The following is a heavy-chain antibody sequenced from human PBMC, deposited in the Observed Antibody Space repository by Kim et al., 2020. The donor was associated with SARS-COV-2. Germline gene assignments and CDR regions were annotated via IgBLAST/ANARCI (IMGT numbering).Heavy chain of an antibody. D-gene: IGHD3-22*01. CDR3: ARDYLYYYDSSGFFDP. J-gene: IGHJ5*02. CDR1: GFTFSSYS. CDR2: ISSSSSYI. Sequence: GGSLRLSCAASGFTFSSYSMNWVRQAPGKGLEWVSSISSSSSYIYYADSVKGRFTIFRDNAKNSLYLQMNSLRAEDTAVYYCARDYLYYYDSSGFFDPWGQGTLVTVSS. V-gene: IGHV3-21*01.